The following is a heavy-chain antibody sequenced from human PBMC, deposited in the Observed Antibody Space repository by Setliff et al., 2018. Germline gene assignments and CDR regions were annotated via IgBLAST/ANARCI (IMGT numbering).Heavy chain of an antibody. CDR2: IYYSGST. D-gene: IGHD4-17*01. Sequence: SETLSLTCSVSGGSISSSYWTWVRQPPGKGLEWIGYIYYSGSTNYNPSLKSRVSISVDTSKNQFSLNLRSVSAADTAIYYCAKHGEESKVTTYLASWGQGTLVTVSS. V-gene: IGHV4-59*08. J-gene: IGHJ5*02. CDR3: AKHGEESKVTTYLAS. CDR1: GGSISSSY.